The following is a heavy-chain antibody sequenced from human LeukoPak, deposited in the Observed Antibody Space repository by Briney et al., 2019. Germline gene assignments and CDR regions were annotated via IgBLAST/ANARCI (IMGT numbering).Heavy chain of an antibody. V-gene: IGHV4-39*01. J-gene: IGHJ4*02. CDR2: IYYSGST. CDR3: ATGDHSFDN. CDR1: GGSISSSSYY. Sequence: PSETLSLTCTVSGGSISSSSYYWGWIRQPPRKGLEWIGSIYYSGSTYYNPSLKSRVTISVDTSKNQFSLKLSSVTAADTAVYYCATGDHSFDNWGQGILVTVTP. D-gene: IGHD7-27*01.